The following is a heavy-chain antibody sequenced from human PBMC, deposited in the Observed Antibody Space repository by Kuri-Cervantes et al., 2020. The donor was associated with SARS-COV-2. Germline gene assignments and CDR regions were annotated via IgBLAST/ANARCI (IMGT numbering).Heavy chain of an antibody. CDR3: ATESYYGSGSYYYYYYGMDV. D-gene: IGHD3-10*01. CDR2: INPNSGGT. Sequence: ASVKVSCKASGGTFSSYAISWVRQAPGQGLEWMGWINPNSGGTNYAQKFQGRVTMTRDTSISTAYMELSRLRSDDTAVYYCATESYYGSGSYYYYYYGMDVWGQGTTVTVSS. V-gene: IGHV1-2*02. J-gene: IGHJ6*02. CDR1: GGTFSSYA.